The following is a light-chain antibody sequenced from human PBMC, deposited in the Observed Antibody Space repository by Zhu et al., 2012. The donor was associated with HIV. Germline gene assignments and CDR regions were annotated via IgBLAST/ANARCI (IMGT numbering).Light chain of an antibody. CDR2: GAS. CDR3: QQYGSRWT. Sequence: NVLTQSPGTLSLSPGERATLSCRASQSVSSTYLAWYQQKPGQAPRLLIYGASNRATGIPDRFSGSGSETEFTLTISRLEPEDFAVYFCQQYGSRWTFGQGTKVEVK. CDR1: QSVSSTY. J-gene: IGKJ1*01. V-gene: IGKV3-20*01.